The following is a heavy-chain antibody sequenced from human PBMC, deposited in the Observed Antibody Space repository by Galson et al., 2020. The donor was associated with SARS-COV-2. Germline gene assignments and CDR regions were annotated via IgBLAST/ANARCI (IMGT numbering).Heavy chain of an antibody. CDR2: ISSSSSYI. CDR3: AREGYYYDSSGIFDI. D-gene: IGHD3-22*01. V-gene: IGHV3-21*01. CDR1: GFTFSSYS. Sequence: GESLKISCAASGFTFSSYSMNWVRQAPGKGLEWVSSISSSSSYIYYADSVKGRFTISRDNAKNSLYLQMNSLRAEDTAVYYCAREGYYYDSSGIFDIWGQGTMVTVSS. J-gene: IGHJ3*02.